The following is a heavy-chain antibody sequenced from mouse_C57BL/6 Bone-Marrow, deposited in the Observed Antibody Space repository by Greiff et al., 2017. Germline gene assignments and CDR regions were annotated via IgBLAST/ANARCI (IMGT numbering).Heavy chain of an antibody. CDR1: GYTFTSYW. Sequence: EVQLQQSGTVLARPGASVKMSCKTSGYTFTSYWMHWVKQRPGQGLEWIGAIYPGNSDTSYNQKFKGKANLTAVTSASTAYMELSSLTNEDSAVYYCTRVWDYFDYWGQGTTLTVSS. V-gene: IGHV1-5*01. CDR2: IYPGNSDT. D-gene: IGHD4-1*01. J-gene: IGHJ2*01. CDR3: TRVWDYFDY.